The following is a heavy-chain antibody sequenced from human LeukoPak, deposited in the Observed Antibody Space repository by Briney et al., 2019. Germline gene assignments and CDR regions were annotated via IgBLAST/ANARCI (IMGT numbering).Heavy chain of an antibody. CDR2: ISYDGSNK. V-gene: IGHV3-30*18. CDR1: GFTFSSYG. CDR3: AKDGDYGGNYGMDV. J-gene: IGHJ6*02. Sequence: PGRSLRLSCAASGFTFSSYGMHWVRQAPGKGLEWVAVISYDGSNKYYADSVKGRFTISRDNSENTLYLQMNSLRAEDTAVYYCAKDGDYGGNYGMDVWGQGTTVTVSS. D-gene: IGHD4-23*01.